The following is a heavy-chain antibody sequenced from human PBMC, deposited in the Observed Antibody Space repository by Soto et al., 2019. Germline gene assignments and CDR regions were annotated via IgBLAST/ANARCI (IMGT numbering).Heavy chain of an antibody. CDR1: GDTFKNCV. CDR3: AADLGFGKIGVV. J-gene: IGHJ6*02. D-gene: IGHD3-10*01. Sequence: QVQVVQSGVEVRRPGSSVKVSCKASGDTFKNCVISWVRQAPGQGLEWMGGSIPLFGTTDFAQRFQGRLTITTDESTTTAYMELSRLISKDTATYYSAADLGFGKIGVVWGQGTTVIVSS. V-gene: IGHV1-69*01. CDR2: SIPLFGTT.